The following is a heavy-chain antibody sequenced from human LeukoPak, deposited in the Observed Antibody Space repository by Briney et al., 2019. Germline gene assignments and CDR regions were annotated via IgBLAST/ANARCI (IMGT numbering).Heavy chain of an antibody. J-gene: IGHJ4*02. Sequence: KASETLSLTCTVSGGSISSYYWSWIRQPPGKGLDCIGYIYYSGTTNYNPSLKSRVTISLDTSKNQFSLKLTSVTAADTAVYYCARDPTTPYYYDSSGFDYWGQGTLVTVSS. D-gene: IGHD3-22*01. CDR1: GGSISSYY. CDR2: IYYSGTT. V-gene: IGHV4-59*01. CDR3: ARDPTTPYYYDSSGFDY.